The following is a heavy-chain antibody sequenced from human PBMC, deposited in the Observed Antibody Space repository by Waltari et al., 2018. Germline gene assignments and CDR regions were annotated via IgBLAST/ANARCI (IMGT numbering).Heavy chain of an antibody. CDR1: GFTFSDYY. J-gene: IGHJ4*02. V-gene: IGHV3-11*06. D-gene: IGHD4-17*01. CDR2: IRRSSSYT. CDR3: ARDVGTVTTGHTFDY. Sequence: QVQLVESGGGLVKPGGSLRLSCAASGFTFSDYYMSWIRQAPGKGLEWVSYIRRSSSYTNYADSVKGRFTISRDNAKNSLYLQMNSLRAEDTAVYYCARDVGTVTTGHTFDYWGQGTLVTVSS.